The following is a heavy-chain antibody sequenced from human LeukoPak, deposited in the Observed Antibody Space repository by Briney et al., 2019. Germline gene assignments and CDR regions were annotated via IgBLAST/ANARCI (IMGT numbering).Heavy chain of an antibody. V-gene: IGHV3-53*01. CDR2: IYIDGTT. CDR1: EFAVSSNY. J-gene: IGHJ4*02. Sequence: GGSLRLSCAASEFAVSSNYMSWVRQAPGKGLEWVSVIYIDGTTYYADSVKGRFTISRDNSKNTLYLQMNSLRAEDTAVYYCAKEEPPVEMATVPGKGFDYWGQGTLVTVSS. D-gene: IGHD5-24*01. CDR3: AKEEPPVEMATVPGKGFDY.